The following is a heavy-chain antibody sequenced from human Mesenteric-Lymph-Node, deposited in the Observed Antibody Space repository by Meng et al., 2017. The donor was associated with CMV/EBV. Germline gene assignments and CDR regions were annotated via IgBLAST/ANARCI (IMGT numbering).Heavy chain of an antibody. CDR3: ARGPAVDY. Sequence: SQTLSLTCAVYGGSFSGYFWSWIRQPPGKGLEWIGEINPSGSTNYNPSLKSRVTLSVDTSRNQFSLKLSSVTAADTAVYYCARGPAVDYWGQGTLVTVSS. CDR1: GGSFSGYF. V-gene: IGHV4-34*01. J-gene: IGHJ4*02. CDR2: INPSGST.